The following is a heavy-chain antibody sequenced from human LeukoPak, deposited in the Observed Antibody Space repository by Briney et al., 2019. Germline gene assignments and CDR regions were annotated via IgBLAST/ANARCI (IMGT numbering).Heavy chain of an antibody. CDR3: ASTSDYYDSRWFDP. D-gene: IGHD3-22*01. CDR1: GYTFTSYG. CDR2: ISAYNGNT. V-gene: IGHV1-18*01. J-gene: IGHJ5*02. Sequence: ASVKVSCKASGYTFTSYGISWVRQPPGQGLERMGWISAYNGNTNYRQKLQDRVTMTTDTPTSTAYTELRSLRSDGTAVYYCASTSDYYDSRWFDPWGQGTLVTVSS.